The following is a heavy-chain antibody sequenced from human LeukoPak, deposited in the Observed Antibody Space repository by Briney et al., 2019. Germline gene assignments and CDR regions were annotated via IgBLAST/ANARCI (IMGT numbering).Heavy chain of an antibody. CDR2: ISAYNGNT. CDR1: GYTFTSYG. J-gene: IGHJ5*02. D-gene: IGHD2-2*01. Sequence: GASVKVSCKASGYTFTSYGISWVRQAPGQGLEWMGWISAYNGNTNYAQKLQGRVTMTTDTSTSTAYMELRSLRSDDTAVYYCARVRIVVVPAAANWFDPWGQGTLVTVSS. V-gene: IGHV1-18*01. CDR3: ARVRIVVVPAAANWFDP.